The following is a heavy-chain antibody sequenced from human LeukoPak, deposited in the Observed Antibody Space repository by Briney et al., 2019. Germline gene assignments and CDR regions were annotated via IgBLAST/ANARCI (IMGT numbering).Heavy chain of an antibody. V-gene: IGHV1-2*02. CDR2: INPNSGGT. D-gene: IGHD3-16*01. J-gene: IGHJ3*02. CDR3: ARDTRFWGDWHDAFDI. Sequence: ASVKVSCKASGYTFTGYYMHWVRQAPGQGLEWMGWINPNSGGTNYAQKFQGRVTMTRDTSISTAYMELSRLRSDDTAVYYCARDTRFWGDWHDAFDIWGQGTMVTVSS. CDR1: GYTFTGYY.